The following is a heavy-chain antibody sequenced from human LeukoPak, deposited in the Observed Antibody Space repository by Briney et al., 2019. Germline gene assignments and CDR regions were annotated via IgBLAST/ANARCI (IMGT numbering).Heavy chain of an antibody. J-gene: IGHJ4*02. Sequence: GASVKVSCKASGYTFTSYYMHWVRQAPGQGLEWMGIINPSGGSTSYAQKFQGRVTMTRDTSISTAYMELSRLRSDDTAVYYCARDPPLYSYYYDSSGYYLDYWGQGTLVTVSS. CDR2: INPSGGST. CDR3: ARDPPLYSYYYDSSGYYLDY. V-gene: IGHV1-46*01. D-gene: IGHD3-22*01. CDR1: GYTFTSYY.